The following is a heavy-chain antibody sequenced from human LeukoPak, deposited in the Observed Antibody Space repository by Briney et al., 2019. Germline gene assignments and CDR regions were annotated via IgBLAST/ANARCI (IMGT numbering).Heavy chain of an antibody. CDR1: GFIVSSNH. CDR2: IYIGGIT. Sequence: GGSLRLSCAASGFIVSSNHMTWVRQAPGKGLEWVSLIYIGGITFYADSVKGRFTISRDNSKSTLYLQMNSLKAEDAAVYYCAKDPYSHNWFDPWGQGTLVTVSS. V-gene: IGHV3-53*01. J-gene: IGHJ5*02. CDR3: AKDPYSHNWFDP. D-gene: IGHD2-21*01.